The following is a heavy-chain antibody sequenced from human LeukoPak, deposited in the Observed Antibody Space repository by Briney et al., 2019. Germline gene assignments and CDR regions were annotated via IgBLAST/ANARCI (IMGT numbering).Heavy chain of an antibody. J-gene: IGHJ4*02. CDR3: ARDSTAIDY. V-gene: IGHV3-48*04. Sequence: GESLRLSCAASGFTFSSYSMNWVRQAPGKGLEWVSYISSSSSTIYYADSVKGRFTISRDNAKNSLYLQMNSLRAEDTAVYYCARDSTAIDYWGQGTLVTVSS. D-gene: IGHD3-3*02. CDR1: GFTFSSYS. CDR2: ISSSSSTI.